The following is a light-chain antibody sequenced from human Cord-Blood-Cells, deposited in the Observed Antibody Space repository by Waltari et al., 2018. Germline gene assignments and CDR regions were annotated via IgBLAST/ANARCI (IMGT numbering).Light chain of an antibody. Sequence: QSALTQPASVSGSPGQSITISCTGTSSDVGGYNYVSWYQQHPGKAPKFMIYDVSNRPSGVSNRFSGSKSGNTASLTISGLQAEDEADYYCSSYTSSSTRKVFGTGTKVTVL. CDR1: SSDVGGYNY. CDR3: SSYTSSSTRKV. CDR2: DVS. V-gene: IGLV2-14*01. J-gene: IGLJ1*01.